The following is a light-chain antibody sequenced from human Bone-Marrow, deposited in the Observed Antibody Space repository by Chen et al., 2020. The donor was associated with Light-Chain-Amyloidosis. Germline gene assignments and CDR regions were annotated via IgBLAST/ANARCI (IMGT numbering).Light chain of an antibody. J-gene: IGKJ5*01. Sequence: EIVLTQSPGTLSLSPGESASLSCRASQSISDRYLAWYQQKPGQAPRLLIFGSSTRATGIPDRFTGSGSGTDFTLSISSLEPEDFAVYFCQQYSISPPITFGQGTRLEIK. CDR1: QSISDRY. CDR2: GSS. CDR3: QQYSISPPIT. V-gene: IGKV3-20*01.